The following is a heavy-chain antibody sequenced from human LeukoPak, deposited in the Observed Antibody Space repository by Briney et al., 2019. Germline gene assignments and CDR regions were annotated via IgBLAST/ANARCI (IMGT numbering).Heavy chain of an antibody. CDR1: GFTFSSYE. Sequence: GGSLRLSCAASGFTFSSYEMNWVRQAPGKGLEWVSYISSSGSTIYYADSVKGRFTISRDNAKNSLYLQMNSLRAEDTAVYYYARAEVGANHFDYWGQGTLVTVSS. V-gene: IGHV3-48*03. J-gene: IGHJ4*02. CDR2: ISSSGSTI. D-gene: IGHD1-26*01. CDR3: ARAEVGANHFDY.